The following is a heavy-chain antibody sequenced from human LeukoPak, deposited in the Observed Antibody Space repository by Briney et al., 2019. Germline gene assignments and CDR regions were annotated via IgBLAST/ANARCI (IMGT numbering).Heavy chain of an antibody. V-gene: IGHV4-4*02. Sequence: PSETLSLTCAVSGGSISSSNWWSWVRQPPGKGLEWIGEIYHSGSTNYNPSLKSRVTISVDKSKNQFSLKLSSVTAADTAVYYCARGGHCSGGSCYGSFDYWGQGTLVTVSS. CDR2: IYHSGST. J-gene: IGHJ4*02. CDR3: ARGGHCSGGSCYGSFDY. D-gene: IGHD2-15*01. CDR1: GGSISSSNW.